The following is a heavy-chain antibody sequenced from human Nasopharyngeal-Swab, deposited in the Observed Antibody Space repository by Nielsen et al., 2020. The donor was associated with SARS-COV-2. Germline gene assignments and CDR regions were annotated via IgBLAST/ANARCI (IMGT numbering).Heavy chain of an antibody. CDR1: GFTFSSYA. J-gene: IGHJ4*02. V-gene: IGHV3-23*01. CDR3: AKVVFSDYVWGSYRYPFDY. CDR2: ISGSGGST. Sequence: GESLKISCAASGFTFSSYAMSWVRQAPGKGLEWVSAISGSGGSTYYADSVKGRFTTSRDNSKNTLYLQMNSLRAEDTAVYYCAKVVFSDYVWGSYRYPFDYWGQGTLVTVSS. D-gene: IGHD3-16*02.